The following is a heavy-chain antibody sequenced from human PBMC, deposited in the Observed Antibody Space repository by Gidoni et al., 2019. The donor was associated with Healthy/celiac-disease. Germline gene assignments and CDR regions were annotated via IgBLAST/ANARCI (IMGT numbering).Heavy chain of an antibody. CDR3: AKEKTLAGVGGMDV. V-gene: IGHV3-30*18. CDR2: ISSDGSNK. D-gene: IGHD6-19*01. J-gene: IGHJ6*02. CDR1: GFTFSSYG. Sequence: QVQLVESGGGVVQPGRSLRLSCATSGFTFSSYGMHWVRQAPGKGLEWVAVISSDGSNKYYADSVKGRFTISRDNSKNTLYLQMNSLRAEDTAVCYCAKEKTLAGVGGMDVWGQGTTVIVSS.